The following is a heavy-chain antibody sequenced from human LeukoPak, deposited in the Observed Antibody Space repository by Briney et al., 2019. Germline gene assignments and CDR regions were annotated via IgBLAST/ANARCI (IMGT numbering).Heavy chain of an antibody. V-gene: IGHV3-7*01. J-gene: IGHJ6*02. CDR1: GFTLSNYW. D-gene: IGHD5-12*01. CDR3: AREHIVPTFEVPNNYYCGMDV. CDR2: INQDGSEK. Sequence: GGSLRLSCAASGFTLSNYWMSWVRQAPGKGLEWVANINQDGSEKYYVDSVKGRLTISRDNAKNSLYLQMNSLRAEDTAVYYCAREHIVPTFEVPNNYYCGMDVWGQGTMVTVSS.